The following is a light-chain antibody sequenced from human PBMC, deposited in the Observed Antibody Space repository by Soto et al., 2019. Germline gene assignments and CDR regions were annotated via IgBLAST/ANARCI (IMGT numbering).Light chain of an antibody. CDR1: QSISNY. CDR2: AAS. V-gene: IGKV1-39*01. J-gene: IGKJ1*01. Sequence: DIQMTQSPSSLSASVGDRVTITCRASQSISNYLNWYQQKPGKAHKLLIYAASSMQSGVPSRFSGIRSETDFTLTISSLQPDDSATYYCQQSFSPLWTFGQGTKVEV. CDR3: QQSFSPLWT.